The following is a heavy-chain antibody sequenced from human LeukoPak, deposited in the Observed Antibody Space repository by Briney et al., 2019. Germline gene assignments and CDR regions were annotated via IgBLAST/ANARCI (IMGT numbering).Heavy chain of an antibody. V-gene: IGHV1-69*06. CDR2: IIPIFGTA. J-gene: IGHJ4*02. CDR3: PRDLLLGRSSTNYFDH. Sequence: SVKVSCKASGGTFSSYAISWVRRAPGQGLEWMGGIIPIFGTANYAQKFQGRVTITGDKYTSPVYMALSRLTSVETAVYHCPRDLLLGRSSTNYFDHWGQGPLVTVSS. D-gene: IGHD6-6*01. CDR1: GGTFSSYA.